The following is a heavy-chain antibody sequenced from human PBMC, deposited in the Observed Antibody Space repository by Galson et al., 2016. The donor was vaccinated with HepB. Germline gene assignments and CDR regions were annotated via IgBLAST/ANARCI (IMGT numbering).Heavy chain of an antibody. CDR1: GFTFSRFW. Sequence: SLRLSCAVSGFTFSRFWMNWVRQAPGKGLEWVASIKEDGSKSFYADSVKGRFTISRDNVENSLSLQMNSLRAEDTAVYYCARYGDEAGWNFHQWGQGTLVTVSS. D-gene: IGHD6-19*01. V-gene: IGHV3-7*03. CDR3: ARYGDEAGWNFHQ. CDR2: IKEDGSKS. J-gene: IGHJ1*01.